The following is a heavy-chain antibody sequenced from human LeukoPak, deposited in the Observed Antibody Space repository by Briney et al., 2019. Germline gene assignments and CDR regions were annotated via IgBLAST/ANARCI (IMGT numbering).Heavy chain of an antibody. CDR2: ISSSGSTI. Sequence: GGSLRLSCAASGFTFSDYYMSWIRQAPGKGLEWVSYISSSGSTIYYAGSVKGRFTISRDNAKNSLYLQMNSLRAEDTAVYYCARASSLSQRAFDIWGQGTMVTVSS. D-gene: IGHD1-26*01. V-gene: IGHV3-11*04. J-gene: IGHJ3*02. CDR1: GFTFSDYY. CDR3: ARASSLSQRAFDI.